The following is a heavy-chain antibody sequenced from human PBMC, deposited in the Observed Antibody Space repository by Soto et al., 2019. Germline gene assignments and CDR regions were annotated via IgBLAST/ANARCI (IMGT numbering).Heavy chain of an antibody. CDR1: GGSLSNTA. Sequence: QVQLVQSAPEVMKPGSSVKVSCTTSGGSLSNTAFNWVRQATGQRLEWVGGIIPIYHVANHAQKFQGRLSITAEDSTNTVYMELARLSSDDTAVYYCAKDRDGYNIWYFDVWGRGTL. CDR3: AKDRDGYNIWYFDV. J-gene: IGHJ2*01. V-gene: IGHV1-69*01. D-gene: IGHD5-12*01. CDR2: IIPIYHVA.